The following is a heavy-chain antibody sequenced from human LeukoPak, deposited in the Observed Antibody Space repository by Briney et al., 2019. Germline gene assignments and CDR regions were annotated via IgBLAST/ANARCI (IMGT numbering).Heavy chain of an antibody. D-gene: IGHD5-24*01. CDR2: IYSGGST. Sequence: PGGSLRLSCAASGFTVSSNYMSWVRQAPGKGLEWVSVIYSGGSTYYADSVKGRFTISRDNSKNTLYLQMSSLRAEDTAVYYCASRDPSYYYYYGMDVWGQGTTVTVSS. J-gene: IGHJ6*02. CDR1: GFTVSSNY. V-gene: IGHV3-66*01. CDR3: ASRDPSYYYYYGMDV.